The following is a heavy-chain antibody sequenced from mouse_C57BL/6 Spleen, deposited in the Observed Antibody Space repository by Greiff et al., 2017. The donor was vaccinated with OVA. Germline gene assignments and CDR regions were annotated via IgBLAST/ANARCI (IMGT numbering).Heavy chain of an antibody. CDR2: ISDGGSYT. CDR3: ARDREKNGYYYFAY. Sequence: EVKLMESGGGLVKPGGSLKLSCAASGFTFSSYAMSWVRQTPEKRLEWVATISDGGSYTYYPDNVKGRFTISRDNAKNNLYLQMSHLKSEDTAMYYCARDREKNGYYYFAYWGQGTLVTVSA. V-gene: IGHV5-4*01. CDR1: GFTFSSYA. D-gene: IGHD2-3*01. J-gene: IGHJ3*01.